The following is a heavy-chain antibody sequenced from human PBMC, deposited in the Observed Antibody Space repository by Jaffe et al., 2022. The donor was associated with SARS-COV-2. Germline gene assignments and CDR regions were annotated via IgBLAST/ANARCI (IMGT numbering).Heavy chain of an antibody. Sequence: EVQLVESGGGLVQPGGSLRLSCAASGFTLSSYWMHWVRQIPGKGLVWVSRINSDGSSITYADSVEGRFTISRDNARSTLYLQMNSLRAEDTAVYYCTRETTVRGSYYMDVWGKGTTVTVSS. V-gene: IGHV3-74*01. CDR3: TRETTVRGSYYMDV. D-gene: IGHD3-10*01. CDR2: INSDGSSI. CDR1: GFTLSSYW. J-gene: IGHJ6*03.